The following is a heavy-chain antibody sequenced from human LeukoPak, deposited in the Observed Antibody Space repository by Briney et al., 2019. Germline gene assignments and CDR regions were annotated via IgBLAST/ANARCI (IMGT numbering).Heavy chain of an antibody. D-gene: IGHD6-13*01. CDR3: ARVQSSSWYE. CDR1: GGTFSSYA. J-gene: IGHJ4*02. Sequence: SVKVSCKASGGTFSSYAISWVRQAPGQGLEWMGRIIPILGIADYAQKFQGRVTITADKSTSTAYMELSSLRSEDTAVYYCARVQSSSWYEWGQGTLVTVSS. V-gene: IGHV1-69*04. CDR2: IIPILGIA.